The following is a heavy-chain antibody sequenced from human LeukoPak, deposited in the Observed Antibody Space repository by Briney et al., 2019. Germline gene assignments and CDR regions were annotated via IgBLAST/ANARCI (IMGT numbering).Heavy chain of an antibody. V-gene: IGHV1-18*01. CDR2: ITTDNGNT. J-gene: IGHJ4*02. D-gene: IGHD2-2*02. CDR3: ARGELAFCSTTTCYSSFDY. Sequence: ASVKVSCKASGYTFTSYGIIWVRQAPGQGLEWMGWITTDNGNTNYARKFQDRVTVTTDTSTSTAYMELRSLRSDDTAVYFCARGELAFCSTTTCYSSFDYWGQGTLVTVSS. CDR1: GYTFTSYG.